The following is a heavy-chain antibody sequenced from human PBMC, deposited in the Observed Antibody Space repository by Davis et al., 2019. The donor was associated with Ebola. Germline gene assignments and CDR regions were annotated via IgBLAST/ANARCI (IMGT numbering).Heavy chain of an antibody. CDR3: ARVGSVDSSWESDY. CDR1: GGSISSYY. J-gene: IGHJ4*02. Sequence: GSLRLSCTVSGGSISSYYWGWIRQPPGKGLEWLGYISPSGSPNYSPSLKSRLTMSVDTSKNQFSLKLTSVTAADTAVYYCARVGSVDSSWESDYWGQGTLVTVSS. D-gene: IGHD6-13*01. CDR2: ISPSGSP. V-gene: IGHV4-59*01.